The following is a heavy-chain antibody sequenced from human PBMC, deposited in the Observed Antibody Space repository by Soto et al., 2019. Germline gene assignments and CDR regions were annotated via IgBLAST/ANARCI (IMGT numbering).Heavy chain of an antibody. D-gene: IGHD1-7*01. CDR1: AFTLSKFV. V-gene: IGHV3-30-3*01. Sequence: QVQVVESGGGVVQPGKSLRLSCAASAFTLSKFVMHWVRQAPGRGLEWVAVTSNDGSNTFYADSVKGRFTISRDNSKNTVYLQMNSLRTEDRAVYYCASGNLDVWGQGTTVTLSS. CDR3: ASGNLDV. J-gene: IGHJ6*02. CDR2: TSNDGSNT.